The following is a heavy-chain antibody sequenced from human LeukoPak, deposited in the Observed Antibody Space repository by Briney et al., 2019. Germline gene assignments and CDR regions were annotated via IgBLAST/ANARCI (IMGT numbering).Heavy chain of an antibody. CDR1: GFTFSSYS. CDR3: TTGIRGD. CDR2: IASKTDGGTT. V-gene: IGHV3-15*04. Sequence: GGSLRLSCAAPGFTFSSYSMNWVRQAPGKGLEWVGRIASKTDGGTTDYAAPVKGRFTISRDDSKNTLFLQMNSLKTEDTAVYYCTTGIRGDCGQGTLVTVSS. J-gene: IGHJ4*02.